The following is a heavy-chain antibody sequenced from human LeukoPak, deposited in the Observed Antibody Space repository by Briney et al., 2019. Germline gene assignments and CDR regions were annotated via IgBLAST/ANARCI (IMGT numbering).Heavy chain of an antibody. CDR1: GGSISSSSYY. D-gene: IGHD4-23*01. CDR2: VYYSGST. CDR3: ARGVGTVVTP. Sequence: SETLSLTCTVSGGSISSSSYYWGWIRQPPGKGLEWIGSVYYSGSTYYNPSLKSRVTISVDTSKNQFSLKLSSVTAADTAVYYCARGVGTVVTPWGQGTLVTVSS. V-gene: IGHV4-39*07. J-gene: IGHJ4*02.